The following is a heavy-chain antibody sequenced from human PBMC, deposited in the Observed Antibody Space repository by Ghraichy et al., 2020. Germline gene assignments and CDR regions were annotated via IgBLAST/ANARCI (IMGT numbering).Heavy chain of an antibody. Sequence: GESLNISCEASGFTFSSYAMSWVRQAPGKGLEWVSAISGSGGSKYYADSVKGRFTISRDNSKNTLYLQMNSLRAEDTAVYYCAKVHIPSNHRYYYGMDVWGQGTTVTVSS. V-gene: IGHV3-23*01. J-gene: IGHJ6*02. CDR3: AKVHIPSNHRYYYGMDV. CDR1: GFTFSSYA. D-gene: IGHD2-21*01. CDR2: ISGSGGSK.